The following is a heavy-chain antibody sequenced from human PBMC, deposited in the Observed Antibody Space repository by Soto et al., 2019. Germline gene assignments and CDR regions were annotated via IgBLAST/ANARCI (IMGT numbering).Heavy chain of an antibody. D-gene: IGHD6-13*01. J-gene: IGHJ4*02. CDR2: ISGSGGST. Sequence: EVQVLESGGGLVQPGGSLRLSCAASGFTFSNYAMSWVRQAPGKGLEWVSAISGSGGSTYYADSVKGRFTISRDTSQKTMYLQIDSLRADDTAVYYCAGGSSWTKVDFWGQGTLVTVSS. CDR1: GFTFSNYA. CDR3: AGGSSWTKVDF. V-gene: IGHV3-23*01.